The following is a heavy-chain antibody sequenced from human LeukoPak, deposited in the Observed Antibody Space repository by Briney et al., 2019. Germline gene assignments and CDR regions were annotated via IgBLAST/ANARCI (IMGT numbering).Heavy chain of an antibody. Sequence: PSETLSLTCSVSGASISKFYWSWIRQAPGKGLEWIGYFYHGGSPHYSPSLESRVTISVDTAKSQSSLKVASVTAADTAVYYCAQSYDSSGFYNYWGQGTLVTVSS. V-gene: IGHV4-59*01. CDR1: GASISKFY. D-gene: IGHD3-22*01. CDR3: AQSYDSSGFYNY. J-gene: IGHJ4*02. CDR2: FYHGGSP.